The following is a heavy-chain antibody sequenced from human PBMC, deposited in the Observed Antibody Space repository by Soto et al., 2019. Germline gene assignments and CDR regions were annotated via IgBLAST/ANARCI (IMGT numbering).Heavy chain of an antibody. V-gene: IGHV3-30*18. CDR1: GFTFSIYA. CDR2: ISYDGTKT. Sequence: QVQLVESGGGVVQPGRSLRVSCAASGFTFSIYAMHWVRQAPGTGLEWVAVISYDGTKTYYADSVKGRFTISRDNSKNTVYLQLNSLRDEDTAVYYCAKDWGPGRHWLIERFDYWGQGTLVTGSP. D-gene: IGHD6-19*01. CDR3: AKDWGPGRHWLIERFDY. J-gene: IGHJ4*02.